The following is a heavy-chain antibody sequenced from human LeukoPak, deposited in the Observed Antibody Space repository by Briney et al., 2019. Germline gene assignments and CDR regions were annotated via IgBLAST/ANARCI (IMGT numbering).Heavy chain of an antibody. Sequence: GGSLRLSCAASGFTFSSYGMHWVRQAPGKGLEWVAFIRYDGSNKYYVDSVKGRFTISRDNSKNTLYLQMNSLRAEDTAVYYCAKDTGYYYYYMDVWGKGTTVTISS. J-gene: IGHJ6*03. V-gene: IGHV3-30*02. CDR3: AKDTGYYYYYMDV. CDR2: IRYDGSNK. CDR1: GFTFSSYG. D-gene: IGHD2-8*02.